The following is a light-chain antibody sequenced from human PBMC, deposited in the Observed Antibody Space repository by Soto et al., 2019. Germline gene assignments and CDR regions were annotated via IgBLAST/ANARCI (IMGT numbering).Light chain of an antibody. CDR1: SSDVGSYNL. CDR2: EGS. V-gene: IGLV2-23*01. Sequence: QPVLTQPASVSGSPGQSITISCTGTSSDVGSYNLVSWYQQHPGKAPKLMIYEGSKRPSGVSNRFSGSKSGNTASLTISGLQAEDEADYYCCSYAGSSTDVVFGGGTQLNVL. J-gene: IGLJ2*01. CDR3: CSYAGSSTDVV.